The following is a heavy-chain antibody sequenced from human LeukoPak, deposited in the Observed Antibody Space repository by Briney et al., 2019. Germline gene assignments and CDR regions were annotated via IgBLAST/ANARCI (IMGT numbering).Heavy chain of an antibody. V-gene: IGHV3-11*01. D-gene: IGHD2-2*02. Sequence: GGSLRLSCAASGFTFSDYYMSWIRQAPGKGLEWVSYISSSGTTIYYADSVKGRFTISRDNAKNSLYLKMNSLRAEDTAVYYCAKDRNRCSSTSCYSGLDYWGQGTLVTVSS. CDR3: AKDRNRCSSTSCYSGLDY. CDR2: ISSSGTTI. J-gene: IGHJ4*02. CDR1: GFTFSDYY.